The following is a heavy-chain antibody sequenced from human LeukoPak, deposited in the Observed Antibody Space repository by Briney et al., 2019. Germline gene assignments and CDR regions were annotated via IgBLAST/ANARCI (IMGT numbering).Heavy chain of an antibody. CDR2: IYHSGST. D-gene: IGHD5-18*01. J-gene: IGHJ4*02. V-gene: IGHV4-38-2*02. CDR1: GYSISSGYY. Sequence: SETLSLTCTVSGYSISSGYYWGWIRQPPGKGLEWIGSIYHSGSTYYNPSLKSRVTISVDTSKNQFSLKLSSVTATDTAVYYCARGKRGYSYGHPFDYWGQGTLVTVSS. CDR3: ARGKRGYSYGHPFDY.